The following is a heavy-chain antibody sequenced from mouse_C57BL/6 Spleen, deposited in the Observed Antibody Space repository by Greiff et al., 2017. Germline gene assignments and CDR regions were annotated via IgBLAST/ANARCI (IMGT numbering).Heavy chain of an antibody. CDR1: GYSFTDYN. Sequence: EVQLQESGPELVKPGASVKISCKASGYSFTDYNMNWVKQSNGKSLEWIGVINPNYGTTSYNQKFKGKATLTVGQSSSTAYMQLNSLTSEDSAVYYCARWKDYYGSSPLYYFDYWGQGTTLTVSS. J-gene: IGHJ2*01. D-gene: IGHD1-1*01. V-gene: IGHV1-39*01. CDR2: INPNYGTT. CDR3: ARWKDYYGSSPLYYFDY.